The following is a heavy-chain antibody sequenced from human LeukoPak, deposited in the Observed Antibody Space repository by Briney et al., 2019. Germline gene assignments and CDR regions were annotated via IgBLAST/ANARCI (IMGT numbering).Heavy chain of an antibody. CDR1: GFTFDDYG. Sequence: PGGSLRLSCAASGFTFDDYGMSWVRQAPGKGLEWVSGINWNGGSTGYADSVKGRFTISRDNAKKSLYLQMNSLRAEDTAVYYCATLRGWAFDIWGQGTMVTVSS. V-gene: IGHV3-20*04. J-gene: IGHJ3*02. D-gene: IGHD3-10*01. CDR3: ATLRGWAFDI. CDR2: INWNGGST.